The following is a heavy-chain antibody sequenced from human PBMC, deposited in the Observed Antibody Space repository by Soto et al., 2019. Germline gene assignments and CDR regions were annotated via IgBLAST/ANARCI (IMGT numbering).Heavy chain of an antibody. CDR2: IYYSGST. CDR3: ARGYYGSGSYFVY. D-gene: IGHD3-10*01. Sequence: SETLSLTCTVSGGSISSYYWSWIRQPPGKGLEWIGYIYYSGSTNYNPSLKSRATISVDTSKNQFSLKLSSVTAADTAVYYCARGYYGSGSYFVYWGQGTLVTVSS. V-gene: IGHV4-59*01. J-gene: IGHJ4*02. CDR1: GGSISSYY.